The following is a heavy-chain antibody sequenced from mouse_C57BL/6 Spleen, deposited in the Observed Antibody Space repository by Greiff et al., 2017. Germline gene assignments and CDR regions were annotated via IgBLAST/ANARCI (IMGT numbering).Heavy chain of an antibody. CDR2: IDPSDSET. CDR3: ARAPYYGSSLYYFDY. Sequence: QVQLQQSGAELVRPGSSVKLSCKASGYTFTSYWMHWVKQRPIQGLEWIGNIDPSDSETPYNQKFKDKATLTVDKSSSTAYMQLSSLTSEDSAVYYCARAPYYGSSLYYFDYWGQGTTLTVSS. J-gene: IGHJ2*01. D-gene: IGHD1-1*01. CDR1: GYTFTSYW. V-gene: IGHV1-52*01.